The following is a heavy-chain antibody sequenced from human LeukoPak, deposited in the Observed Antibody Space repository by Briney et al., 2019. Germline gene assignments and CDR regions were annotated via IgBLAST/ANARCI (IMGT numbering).Heavy chain of an antibody. CDR1: GGSISSYY. J-gene: IGHJ3*02. CDR2: IYTSGST. V-gene: IGHV4-4*07. CDR3: ARVAKRRVIFGVVIDAFDI. D-gene: IGHD3-3*01. Sequence: PSETLSLTCTVSGGSISSYYWSWIRQPAGKGLEWIGRIYTSGSTNYNPSLKSRVTMTVDTSKNQFSLKLSSVTAADTAVYYCARVAKRRVIFGVVIDAFDIWGQGTMVTVSS.